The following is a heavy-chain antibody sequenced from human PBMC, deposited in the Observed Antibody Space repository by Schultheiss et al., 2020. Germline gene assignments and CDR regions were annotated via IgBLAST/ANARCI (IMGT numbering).Heavy chain of an antibody. CDR1: GFIFDGYA. Sequence: GGSLRLSCTASGFIFDGYAMSWVRQAPGKGLEWVGYIRNKAYGETTEYAASVKGRFVISRDNSKSIAYLQMNSLKTEDTAVYYCTRVSWGTYYWGQGTQVTVSS. V-gene: IGHV3-49*04. CDR3: TRVSWGTYY. CDR2: IRNKAYGETT. D-gene: IGHD3-16*01. J-gene: IGHJ4*02.